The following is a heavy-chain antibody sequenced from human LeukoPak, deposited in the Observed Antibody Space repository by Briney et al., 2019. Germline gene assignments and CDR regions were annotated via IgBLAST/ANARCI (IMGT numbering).Heavy chain of an antibody. CDR2: ISYDGSNK. CDR1: GFTFSSYA. V-gene: IGHV3-30-3*01. J-gene: IGHJ2*01. CDR3: ARDFYSIAVAGYFDL. D-gene: IGHD6-19*01. Sequence: GGSLRLSCAASGFTFSSYAMHWVRQAPGKGLEWVAVISYDGSNKYYAYSVKGRFTISRDNSKNTLYLQMNSLRAEDTAVYYCARDFYSIAVAGYFDLWGRGTLVTVSS.